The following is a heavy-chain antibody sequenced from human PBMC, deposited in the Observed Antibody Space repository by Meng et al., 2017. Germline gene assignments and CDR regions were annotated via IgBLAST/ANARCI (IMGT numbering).Heavy chain of an antibody. Sequence: SQTLSLTCAISGDSVSSNIAAWNWIRQSPSRGLEWLGRTYYRSKWYNDYAVSVKSRIAINPDTSKNQFSLQLNSVTPEDTAVYYCAKATIAAAGTFRIYYFDYWGQGTLVTVSS. V-gene: IGHV6-1*01. D-gene: IGHD6-13*01. CDR2: TYYRSKWYN. CDR1: GDSVSSNIAA. CDR3: AKATIAAAGTFRIYYFDY. J-gene: IGHJ4*02.